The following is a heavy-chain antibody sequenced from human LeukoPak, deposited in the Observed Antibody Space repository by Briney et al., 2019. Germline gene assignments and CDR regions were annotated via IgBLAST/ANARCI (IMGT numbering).Heavy chain of an antibody. CDR1: GGSVSSGSYY. J-gene: IGHJ3*02. CDR2: LYYSGST. D-gene: IGHD3-10*01. CDR3: ARGGSGISNAFDI. V-gene: IGHV4-61*01. Sequence: SETLSLTCTVSGGSVSSGSYYWNWIRQPPGKGLEWIGYLYYSGSTNSNPSLKSRVTMSVDTSKNQFSLKLRSVTAADTAVYYCARGGSGISNAFDIWGQGTMVTVSS.